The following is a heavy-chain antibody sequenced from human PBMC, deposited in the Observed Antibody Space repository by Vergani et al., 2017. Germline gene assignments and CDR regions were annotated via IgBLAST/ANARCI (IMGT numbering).Heavy chain of an antibody. J-gene: IGHJ4*02. D-gene: IGHD2-21*01. CDR2: ISSDGVST. CDR3: ADLYGDDGFSPF. Sequence: EVQLLESGGGLEQPGGSLRLSCAASGFTFSTYAMTWVRQAPGKGLEWVSTISSDGVSTYYADSVKGRFTISRDNSKNTLSLQMNSLTAEDTAIYYCADLYGDDGFSPFWGQGTLVTVSS. V-gene: IGHV3-23*01. CDR1: GFTFSTYA.